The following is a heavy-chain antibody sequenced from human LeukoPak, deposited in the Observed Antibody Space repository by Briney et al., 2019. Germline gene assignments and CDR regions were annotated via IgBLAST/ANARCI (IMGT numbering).Heavy chain of an antibody. D-gene: IGHD3-10*01. CDR1: GFTFHDYA. J-gene: IGHJ4*02. Sequence: PGGSLRLSCAASGFTFHDYAMHWVRQAPGKGLEWVSLISGNGGITHYADSVKGRFIISRDNSKNSLYLQMSGLRTEDTALYYCAKDFKKSSKTWFELDSWGQGTLVTISS. CDR2: ISGNGGIT. CDR3: AKDFKKSSKTWFELDS. V-gene: IGHV3-43*02.